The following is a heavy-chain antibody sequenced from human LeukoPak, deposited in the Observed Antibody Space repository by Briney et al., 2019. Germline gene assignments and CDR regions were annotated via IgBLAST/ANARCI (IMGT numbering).Heavy chain of an antibody. CDR2: ISSGGGST. J-gene: IGHJ4*02. D-gene: IGHD3-10*01. CDR1: GFTFSSYA. V-gene: IGHV3-23*01. CDR3: AKQLGSGNYYPTGEDY. Sequence: PGGSLRLSCAASGFTFSSYAMNWVRQAPGKGLEWVSGISSGGGSTYYADSVKGRFTISRDTSKNTVYLQMNSRRDEDTAVYYCAKQLGSGNYYPTGEDYWGQGTLVTVSS.